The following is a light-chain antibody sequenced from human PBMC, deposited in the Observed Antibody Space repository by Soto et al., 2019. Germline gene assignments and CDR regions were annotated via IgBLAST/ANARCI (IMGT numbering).Light chain of an antibody. CDR1: QSISSY. Sequence: DIQMTQSPSSLSASVGDRVTITCRASQSISSYLNWYQQKPGKAPKLLIYAASSLQSGVPSRFSGSGSGTDFTLTISSLQPEDFATYYCQQSDHSPIYTFGQGTDLEIK. CDR2: AAS. V-gene: IGKV1-39*01. CDR3: QQSDHSPIYT. J-gene: IGKJ2*01.